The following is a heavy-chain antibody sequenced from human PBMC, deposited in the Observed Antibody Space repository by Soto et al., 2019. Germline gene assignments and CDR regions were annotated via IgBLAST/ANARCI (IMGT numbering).Heavy chain of an antibody. CDR1: GLTVSGKKY. J-gene: IGHJ3*02. V-gene: IGHV3-53*01. CDR3: ASWHLREHAQDI. D-gene: IGHD4-17*01. CDR2: LYDVDGT. Sequence: PGVSLRLSCAAFGLTVSGKKYMAWVRQAPGKGLEWVSALYDVDGTYYADSVRGRFTTSRDSSKTTVYLQMNSLRPDDTTPYSCASWHLREHAQDIWGQGTTVTVSS.